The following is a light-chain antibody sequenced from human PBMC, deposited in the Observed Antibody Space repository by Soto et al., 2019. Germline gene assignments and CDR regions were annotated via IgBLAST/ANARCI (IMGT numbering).Light chain of an antibody. CDR3: QQRSNWPSIA. J-gene: IGKJ5*01. CDR2: ATS. V-gene: IGKV3-11*01. Sequence: EIVMTQSPATLSVSPGERATLSCRASQIVGINLAWYQQKPGQAPRLLIYATSTRATGIPDRFSGSGSVTDFTLTINSLEPEDSAVYYCQQRSNWPSIAFGQGTRLEIK. CDR1: QIVGIN.